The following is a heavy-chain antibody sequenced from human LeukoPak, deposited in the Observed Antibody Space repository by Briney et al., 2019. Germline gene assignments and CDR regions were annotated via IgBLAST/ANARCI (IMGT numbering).Heavy chain of an antibody. D-gene: IGHD2-2*02. Sequence: PSETLSLTCTVSGGSISSYYWSWIRQPAGKGLEWIGRIYTSGSTNYNPSLKSRVTMSVDTSKNQFSLKLSSVTAADTAVYYCARENHIVVVPAAIGLYYYYMDVWGKGTTVTVSS. CDR1: GGSISSYY. V-gene: IGHV4-4*07. CDR2: IYTSGST. CDR3: ARENHIVVVPAAIGLYYYYMDV. J-gene: IGHJ6*03.